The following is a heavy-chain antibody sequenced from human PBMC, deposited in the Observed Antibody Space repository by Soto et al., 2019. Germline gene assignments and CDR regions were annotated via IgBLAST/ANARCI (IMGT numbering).Heavy chain of an antibody. J-gene: IGHJ4*02. CDR1: GFTFSSYA. CDR3: AKETRGYCSSTSCSSDY. V-gene: IGHV3-23*01. CDR2: ISGSGGST. D-gene: IGHD2-2*01. Sequence: EVQLLESGGGLVQPGGSLRLSCAASGFTFSSYAMSWVRQAPGKGLEWVSAISGSGGSTYYVDSVKGRFTISRDNSKNTLYLQMNSLRAEDTAVYYCAKETRGYCSSTSCSSDYWGQGTLVTVSS.